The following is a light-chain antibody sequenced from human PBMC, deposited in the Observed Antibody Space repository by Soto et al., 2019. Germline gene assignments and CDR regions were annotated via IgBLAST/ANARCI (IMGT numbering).Light chain of an antibody. J-gene: IGLJ1*01. CDR1: SGDVGGYNY. V-gene: IGLV2-14*01. Sequence: QSALTQPASVSGSPGQSITISCTGTSGDVGGYNYVSWYQQHPGKAPKLMIFDVSNRPSGVSNRFSGSKSGNTASLTISGLQAEDEADYYCISYTSSSTDVFGTGTKLTVL. CDR3: ISYTSSSTDV. CDR2: DVS.